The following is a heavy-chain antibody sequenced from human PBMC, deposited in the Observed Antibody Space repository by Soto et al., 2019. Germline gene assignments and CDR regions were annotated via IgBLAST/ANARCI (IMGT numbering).Heavy chain of an antibody. CDR3: ANSSGYDPLDY. J-gene: IGHJ4*02. Sequence: SVKVRFTISRDNSKNTLYLQMNSLRAEDTDVYDCANSSGYDPLDYWGQGTLVTVSS. V-gene: IGHV3-30*02. D-gene: IGHD5-12*01.